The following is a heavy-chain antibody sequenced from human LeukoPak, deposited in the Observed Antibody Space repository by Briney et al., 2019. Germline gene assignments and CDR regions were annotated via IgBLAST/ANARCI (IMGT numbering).Heavy chain of an antibody. CDR2: IYTSGST. J-gene: IGHJ6*03. V-gene: IGHV4-4*07. Sequence: PSETLSLTYTVSGGSISSYYWSWIRQPAGKGLEWIGRIYTSGSTNYNPSLKSRVTMSVDTSKNQFSLKLSSVTAADTAVYYCARDIAAAGAYYYYYMDVWGKGTTVTVSS. D-gene: IGHD6-13*01. CDR3: ARDIAAAGAYYYYYMDV. CDR1: GGSISSYY.